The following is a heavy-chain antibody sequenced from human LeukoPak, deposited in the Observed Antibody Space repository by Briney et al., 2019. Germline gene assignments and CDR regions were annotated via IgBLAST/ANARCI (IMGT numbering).Heavy chain of an antibody. CDR3: ARGRGYTLGWFDP. CDR2: MNPNSGNT. CDR1: GYTFTSYD. Sequence: ASVKVSCKASGYTFTSYDINWVRQATGQGLEWMGWMNPNSGNTGYAQKFQGRVTITRNTSISTAYMELSSLGSEDTAVYYCARGRGYTLGWFDPWGQGTLVTVSS. D-gene: IGHD3-22*01. J-gene: IGHJ5*02. V-gene: IGHV1-8*03.